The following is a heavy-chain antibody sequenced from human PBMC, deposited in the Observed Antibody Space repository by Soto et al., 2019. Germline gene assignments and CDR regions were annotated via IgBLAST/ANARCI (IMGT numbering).Heavy chain of an antibody. V-gene: IGHV3-48*02. Sequence: EVQLVESGGGLVQPGGSLRLSCVASGFTFSYYSMNWVRQAPGKGLEWVSYISGGGSTIYYADSVKGRFTTSRDNAKNSLYLQINSLRDGDTAVYYCARDEVANGPDLDYWGQGTQVTVSS. CDR2: ISGGGSTI. D-gene: IGHD2-8*01. J-gene: IGHJ4*02. CDR3: ARDEVANGPDLDY. CDR1: GFTFSYYS.